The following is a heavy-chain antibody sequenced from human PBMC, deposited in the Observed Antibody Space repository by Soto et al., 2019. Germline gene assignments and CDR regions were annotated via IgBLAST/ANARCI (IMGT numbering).Heavy chain of an antibody. CDR1: GGSFSGYY. V-gene: IGHV4-34*01. CDR3: ARGENLNNYYDSSGHDY. J-gene: IGHJ4*02. CDR2: INHSGST. D-gene: IGHD3-22*01. Sequence: SETLSLTCAVYGGSFSGYYWSWIRQPPGKGLEWIREINHSGSTNYNPSLKSRVTISVDTSKNQFSLKLSSVTAADTAVYYCARGENLNNYYDSSGHDYWGQGTLVTVSS.